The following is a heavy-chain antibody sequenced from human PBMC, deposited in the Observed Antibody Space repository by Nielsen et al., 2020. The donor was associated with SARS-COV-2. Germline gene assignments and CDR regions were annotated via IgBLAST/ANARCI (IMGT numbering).Heavy chain of an antibody. CDR1: GFTFSSYA. J-gene: IGHJ6*02. Sequence: GGSLRLSCAASGFTFSSYAMHWVRQAPGKGLEYVSAISSNGGSTYYANSVKGRFTISRDNSKNTLYLQMGSLRAEDMAVYYCARGHYYDSSGYLHYYYGMDVWGQGTTVTVSS. D-gene: IGHD3-22*01. V-gene: IGHV3-64*01. CDR3: ARGHYYDSSGYLHYYYGMDV. CDR2: ISSNGGST.